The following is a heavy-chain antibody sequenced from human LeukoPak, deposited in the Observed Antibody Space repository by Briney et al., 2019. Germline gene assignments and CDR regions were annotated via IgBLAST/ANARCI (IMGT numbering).Heavy chain of an antibody. CDR1: GFTFSSYW. D-gene: IGHD2-2*02. J-gene: IGHJ3*02. V-gene: IGHV3-7*01. Sequence: GGSLRLSCAASGFTFSSYWMSWVRQAPGKGLEWVANIKQDGSEKYYVDSVKGRFTISRDNAENSLYLQMNSLRAEDTAVYYCARMYCSSTSCYTDAFDIWGQGTMVTVSS. CDR2: IKQDGSEK. CDR3: ARMYCSSTSCYTDAFDI.